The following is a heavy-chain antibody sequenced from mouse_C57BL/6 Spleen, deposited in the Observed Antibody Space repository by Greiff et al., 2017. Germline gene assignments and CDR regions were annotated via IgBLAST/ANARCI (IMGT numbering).Heavy chain of an antibody. V-gene: IGHV3-1*01. CDR2: ISYSGST. CDR3: ARDGDYGYAMDY. Sequence: WMGYISYSGSTNYNPSLKSRISITHDTSKNHFFLKLNSVTTEDTATYYCARDGDYGYAMDYWGQGTSVTVSS. J-gene: IGHJ4*01. D-gene: IGHD2-4*01.